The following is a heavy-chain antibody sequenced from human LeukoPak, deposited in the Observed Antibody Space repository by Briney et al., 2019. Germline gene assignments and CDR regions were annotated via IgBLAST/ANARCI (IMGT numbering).Heavy chain of an antibody. CDR2: ISSSGNTI. V-gene: IGHV3-48*03. Sequence: PGGSLRLSCAASGFTFSDYEMNWVRQAPGKGLEWVSYISSSGNTIFYADSVKGRFTISRDDAENLLYLQMNSLRVEDTAVYYCGRVALDTSMIHYWGQGTLVTVSS. D-gene: IGHD5-18*01. J-gene: IGHJ4*02. CDR3: GRVALDTSMIHY. CDR1: GFTFSDYE.